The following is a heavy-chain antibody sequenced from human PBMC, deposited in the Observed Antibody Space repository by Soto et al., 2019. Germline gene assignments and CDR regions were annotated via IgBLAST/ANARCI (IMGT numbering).Heavy chain of an antibody. CDR1: GGTFSSYA. D-gene: IGHD3-22*01. CDR3: ARGGVNYDSSGSLSY. J-gene: IGHJ4*02. V-gene: IGHV1-69*06. Sequence: GSSVKVSCKASGGTFSSYAISWVRQAPGQGLEWMGGIIPIFGTANYAQKFQGRVTITADKSTSTAYMELSSLRSEDTAVYYCARGGVNYDSSGSLSYWGQGTMVTVSS. CDR2: IIPIFGTA.